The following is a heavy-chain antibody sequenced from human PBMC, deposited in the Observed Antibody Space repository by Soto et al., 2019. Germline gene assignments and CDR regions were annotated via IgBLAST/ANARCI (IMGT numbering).Heavy chain of an antibody. V-gene: IGHV1-24*01. D-gene: IGHD3-3*01. CDR1: RHPLIEIS. CDR3: TTLRSWSGFTY. Sequence: GSVQVSSKVCRHPLIEISIHLVRQAPGKGLEWMGGFDPEDGETIYAQKFQGRVTMTVDTSTDTAYMELSSLRSEDTAVYYCTTLRSWSGFTYWGQGTMVTVSS. CDR2: FDPEDGET. J-gene: IGHJ4*02.